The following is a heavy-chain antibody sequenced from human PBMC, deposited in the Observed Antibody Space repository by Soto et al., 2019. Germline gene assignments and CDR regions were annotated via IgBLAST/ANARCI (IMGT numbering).Heavy chain of an antibody. CDR1: GGTFSSYA. V-gene: IGHV1-69*12. D-gene: IGHD3-22*01. J-gene: IGHJ3*02. Sequence: QVQLVQSGAEVKKPGSSVKVSCKASGGTFSSYAISWVRQAPGQGLEWMGGIIPIFGTANYAQKFQGRVTITADESTSTAYMELSSLRSEDTAVYYCATPTPAYYYDSSGYYYIRDAFDIWGQGTMVTVSS. CDR3: ATPTPAYYYDSSGYYYIRDAFDI. CDR2: IIPIFGTA.